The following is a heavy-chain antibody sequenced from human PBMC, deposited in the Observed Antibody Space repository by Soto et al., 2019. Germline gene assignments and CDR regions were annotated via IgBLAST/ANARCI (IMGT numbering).Heavy chain of an antibody. CDR3: ARHVDPRLGYYYGMDV. D-gene: IGHD3-16*01. J-gene: IGHJ6*02. CDR1: GVSISSYY. Sequence: SETLSLTCTVSGVSISSYYWRWIGPPPGKGLEWIGYIYYSGSTNYNPSFKSRVTISADTSKNQFFLKVNSVTAADTAVYYCARHVDPRLGYYYGMDVWGQGTTVT. V-gene: IGHV4-59*08. CDR2: IYYSGST.